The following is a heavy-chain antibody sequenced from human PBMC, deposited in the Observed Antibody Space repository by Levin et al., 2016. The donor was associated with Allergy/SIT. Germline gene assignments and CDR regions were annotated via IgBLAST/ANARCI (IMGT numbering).Heavy chain of an antibody. CDR1: GFTFSDYY. CDR3: ARLGPNGAFDI. D-gene: IGHD3-16*01. J-gene: IGHJ3*02. Sequence: GESLKISCAASGFTFSDYYMSWIRQAPGKGLDWVAYISSSGSIKYYADSLKGRFTISRDNAKNSLYLQMNSLRAEDTAVYYCARLGPNGAFDIWGQGTMVTVSS. V-gene: IGHV3-11*04. CDR2: ISSSGSIK.